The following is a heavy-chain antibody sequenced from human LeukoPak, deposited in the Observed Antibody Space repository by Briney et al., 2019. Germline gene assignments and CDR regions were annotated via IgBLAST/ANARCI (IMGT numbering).Heavy chain of an antibody. CDR3: ATSQGPGNHWFDP. CDR1: GFTVTTNS. CDR2: ISTGDEI. J-gene: IGHJ5*02. Sequence: GGSLRLSCAASGFTVTTNSMNWVRHAPGKGLEWVSVISTGDEIHYAESVKGRFTISRDSSSNTLSLHMNSLRVEDTAIYYCATSQGPGNHWFDPWGQGTLVTVSS. V-gene: IGHV3-53*01.